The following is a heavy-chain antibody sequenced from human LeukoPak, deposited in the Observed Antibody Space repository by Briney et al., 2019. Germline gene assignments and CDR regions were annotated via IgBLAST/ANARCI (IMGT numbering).Heavy chain of an antibody. CDR2: IYYSGST. CDR1: GGSISSSSYY. J-gene: IGHJ4*02. CDR3: ARVVYYDSSGYFIVQYYFDY. V-gene: IGHV4-39*07. Sequence: PSETLSLTCTVSGGSISSSSYYWGWIRQPPGKGLEWIGSIYYSGSTYYNPSLKSRVTISVDTSKNQFSLKLSSVTAADTAVYYCARVVYYDSSGYFIVQYYFDYWGQGTLVTVSS. D-gene: IGHD3-22*01.